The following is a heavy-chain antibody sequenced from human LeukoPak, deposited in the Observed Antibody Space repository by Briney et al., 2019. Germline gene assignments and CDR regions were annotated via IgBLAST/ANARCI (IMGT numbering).Heavy chain of an antibody. V-gene: IGHV3-23*01. Sequence: GGSLRLSCEASGVTFNSYVMSWVRQAPGKGLEWVSAISGSGGSTYYADSVKGRFTISRDNSKNTLYLQMNSLRAEDTAVYYCAKDRAGYSSGWYESGYYFYGMDVWGQGTTVTVSS. J-gene: IGHJ6*02. CDR1: GVTFNSYV. D-gene: IGHD6-19*01. CDR3: AKDRAGYSSGWYESGYYFYGMDV. CDR2: ISGSGGST.